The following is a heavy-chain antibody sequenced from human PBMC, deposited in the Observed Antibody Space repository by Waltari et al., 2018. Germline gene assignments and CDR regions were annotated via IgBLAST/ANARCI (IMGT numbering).Heavy chain of an antibody. CDR3: ATGDSSPMFDY. J-gene: IGHJ4*02. CDR2: INTKSGDI. Sequence: QVQLAQSGAEVGKPGASVKVPCRASGYTFIDYYIHWVRQAPGQGLEWMGRINTKSGDISYAQRFEGRVTITADTSTDTAYMELSSLRSEDTAVYYCATGDSSPMFDYWGQGTLVTVSS. D-gene: IGHD6-13*01. V-gene: IGHV1-2*06. CDR1: GYTFIDYY.